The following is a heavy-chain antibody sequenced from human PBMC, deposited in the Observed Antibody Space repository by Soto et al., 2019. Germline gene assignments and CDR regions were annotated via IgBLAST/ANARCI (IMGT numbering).Heavy chain of an antibody. J-gene: IGHJ4*02. CDR1: GGSISSGGYY. CDR2: IYYSGST. V-gene: IGHV4-31*03. CDR3: ARVHGSGYYYGRGDSFDY. Sequence: QVQLQESGPGLVKPSQTLSLTCTVSGGSISSGGYYWSWIRQHPGKGLEWIGYIYYSGSTYYNPSLRCRVTISVDTSKNQFSLKLSSVTAADTAVYYCARVHGSGYYYGRGDSFDYWGQGTLVTVSS. D-gene: IGHD3-22*01.